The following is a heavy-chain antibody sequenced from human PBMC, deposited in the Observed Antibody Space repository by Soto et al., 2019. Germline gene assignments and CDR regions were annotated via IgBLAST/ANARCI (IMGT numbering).Heavy chain of an antibody. D-gene: IGHD2-21*02. CDR2: IYYSGST. Sequence: SETLSLTCTVSGGSISSSSYYWGWIRQPPGKGLEWIGSIYYSGSTYYNPSLKSRVTISVDTSKNQFSLKLSSVTAADTAVYYCARARIVVVTATSAFDIWGQGTMVTVSS. J-gene: IGHJ3*02. CDR3: ARARIVVVTATSAFDI. V-gene: IGHV4-39*01. CDR1: GGSISSSSYY.